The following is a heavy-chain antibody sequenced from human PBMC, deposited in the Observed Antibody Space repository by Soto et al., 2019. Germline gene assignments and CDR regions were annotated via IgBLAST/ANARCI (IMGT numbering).Heavy chain of an antibody. Sequence: EVQLSESGGGLVQFGGSLRLSCAASGSSFSAYAINWVRQAPGKGLVWVSAIDRSGEIAHYSDSVKGRFTISRDNAKNTLYLQMNSLRADDTAVYYCAKGGFWVHYGMDVWGRGTTVTVSS. D-gene: IGHD3-16*01. V-gene: IGHV3-23*01. CDR3: AKGGFWVHYGMDV. CDR2: IDRSGEIA. J-gene: IGHJ6*02. CDR1: GSSFSAYA.